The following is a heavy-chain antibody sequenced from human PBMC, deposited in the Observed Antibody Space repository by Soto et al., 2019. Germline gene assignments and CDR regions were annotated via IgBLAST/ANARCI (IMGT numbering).Heavy chain of an antibody. CDR1: GFTFTNSW. V-gene: IGHV3-74*01. J-gene: IGHJ4*02. CDR2: IKGDGSGT. CDR3: ARSQYHGGNSGRLHPMDY. Sequence: EVQLVESGGGAVKPGGSLRLSCIGSGFTFTNSWMHWIRQVPGKGLVWLSHIKGDGSGTSYADSVKGRFSISSDTGKNTLYLEINSLRVEDTAMYYCARSQYHGGNSGRLHPMDYWGQGTLLTVSA. D-gene: IGHD2-21*02.